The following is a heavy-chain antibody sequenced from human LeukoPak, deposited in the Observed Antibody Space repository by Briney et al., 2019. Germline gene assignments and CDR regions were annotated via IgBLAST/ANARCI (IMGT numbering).Heavy chain of an antibody. J-gene: IGHJ4*02. CDR1: GGSISSSSYY. Sequence: SETLSLTCTVSGGSISSSSYYWGWIRQPPGKGLEWIGSIYYSGSTYYNPSLKSRVTISVDTSKNQFSLKLSSVTTTDTAVYCCARDLERSTFDYWGQGTLVTVSS. CDR3: ARDLERSTFDY. CDR2: IYYSGST. D-gene: IGHD5-24*01. V-gene: IGHV4-39*07.